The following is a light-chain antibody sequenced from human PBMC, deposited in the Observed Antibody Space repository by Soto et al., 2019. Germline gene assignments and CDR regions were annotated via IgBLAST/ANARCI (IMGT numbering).Light chain of an antibody. CDR1: QSVSSSS. J-gene: IGKJ4*01. CDR2: GAS. Sequence: DIVLTQSPGTLSLSPGERATLSCRASQSVSSSSLAWYQHKPGQAPRLLIYGASSRATGIPDRFSGSGSGTDFTLTISRLEPEDLAVYSCQQYGSSPLTFGGGTKVEIK. V-gene: IGKV3-20*01. CDR3: QQYGSSPLT.